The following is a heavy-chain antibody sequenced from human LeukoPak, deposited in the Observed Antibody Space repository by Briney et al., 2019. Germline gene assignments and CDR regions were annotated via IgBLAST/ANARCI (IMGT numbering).Heavy chain of an antibody. D-gene: IGHD2-2*01. CDR2: INPNSGGT. V-gene: IGHV1-2*02. CDR3: ARVGHGGYCSSTSCSEFDP. CDR1: GYTFTGYY. Sequence: GASVKVSCEASGYTFTGYYMHWVRQAPGQGLEWMGWINPNSGGTNYAQKFQGRVTMTRDTSISTAYMELSRLRSDDTAVYYCARVGHGGYCSSTSCSEFDPWGQGTLVTVSS. J-gene: IGHJ5*02.